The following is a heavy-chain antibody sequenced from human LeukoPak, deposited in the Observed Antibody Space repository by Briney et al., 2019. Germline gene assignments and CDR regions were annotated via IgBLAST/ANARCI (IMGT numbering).Heavy chain of an antibody. CDR3: ARGVRITMVRGVIIRGPFDY. CDR2: INAGNGNT. Sequence: ASVKVSCKASGYTFTSYAMHWVRQAPGQRLEWMGWINAGNGNTKYSQKFQGRVTITRDTSARTAYMELSSLRSEDTAVYCCARGVRITMVRGVIIRGPFDYWGQGTLVTVSS. CDR1: GYTFTSYA. D-gene: IGHD3-10*01. J-gene: IGHJ4*02. V-gene: IGHV1-3*01.